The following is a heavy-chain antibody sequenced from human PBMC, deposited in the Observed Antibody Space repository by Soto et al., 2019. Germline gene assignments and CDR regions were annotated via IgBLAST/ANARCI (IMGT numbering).Heavy chain of an antibody. Sequence: SETLSLTCAVSGTFISSSNWWSWVRQPPGKGLEWIGEIYHSESTNYNPSLKSRVTISVDKSKNQFSLKLSSLTAADTAVYYCAKTTTQRGYYFDYWGQGTLVTAPQ. CDR1: GTFISSSNW. CDR2: IYHSEST. V-gene: IGHV4-4*02. CDR3: AKTTTQRGYYFDY. D-gene: IGHD1-1*01. J-gene: IGHJ4*02.